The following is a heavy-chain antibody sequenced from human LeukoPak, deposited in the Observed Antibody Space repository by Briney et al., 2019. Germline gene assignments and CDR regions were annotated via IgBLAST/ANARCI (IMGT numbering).Heavy chain of an antibody. V-gene: IGHV1-24*01. CDR1: GYTLTELS. D-gene: IGHD1-26*01. CDR3: ATDVLFSGSYRRFDY. Sequence: ASVKVSCKVSGYTLTELSMHWVRQAPGKGLEWMGGFDPEDGETIYAQKFQGRVTMTEDTSTDTAYMELSSLRSEDTAVYYCATDVLFSGSYRRFDYWAREPWSPSPQ. J-gene: IGHJ4*02. CDR2: FDPEDGET.